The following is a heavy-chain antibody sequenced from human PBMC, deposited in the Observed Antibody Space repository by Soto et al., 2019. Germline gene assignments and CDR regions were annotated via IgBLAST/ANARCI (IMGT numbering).Heavy chain of an antibody. V-gene: IGHV3-23*01. D-gene: IGHD3-10*01. Sequence: GGSLRLSCAASGFNFRNFAMSWVRQAPGEGLESVSAISASGDTTYYADSVKGRFTISRDNSKNTLYLQMNSLRAEDTALYYCAKPPAWQLLQGSSFYFDYWGQGALVTVS. J-gene: IGHJ4*02. CDR1: GFNFRNFA. CDR2: ISASGDTT. CDR3: AKPPAWQLLQGSSFYFDY.